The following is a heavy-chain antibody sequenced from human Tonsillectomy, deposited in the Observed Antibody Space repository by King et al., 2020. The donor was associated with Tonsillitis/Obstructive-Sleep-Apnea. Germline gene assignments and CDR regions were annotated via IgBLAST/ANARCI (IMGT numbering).Heavy chain of an antibody. J-gene: IGHJ4*02. D-gene: IGHD2-15*01. V-gene: IGHV5-51*01. CDR3: FSGVDY. CDR1: GYTFTSYY. CDR2: IYPGDSDT. Sequence: EVQLVESGAEVKKPGESLKISCKGSGYTFTSYYIGWVRQMSGKGLEWMGIIYPGDSDTRYTPSFQGQVTISVDNSINTAYLQWSSLKASDTATYYCFSGVDYWGQGTLVTVSS.